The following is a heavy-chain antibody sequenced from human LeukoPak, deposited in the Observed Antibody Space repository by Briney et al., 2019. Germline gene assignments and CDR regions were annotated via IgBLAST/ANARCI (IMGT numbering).Heavy chain of an antibody. CDR3: AKGDDYGESYFDY. J-gene: IGHJ4*02. CDR1: GYTFAGYY. V-gene: IGHV1-2*02. D-gene: IGHD4-17*01. Sequence: ASVKVSCKASGYTFAGYYMHWVRQAPGQGFEWMGWINPNSGDTHYSKNFQGRVTMTRDRSITTAYMELSRLRSDDTAVYYCAKGDDYGESYFDYWGQGTLVTVSS. CDR2: INPNSGDT.